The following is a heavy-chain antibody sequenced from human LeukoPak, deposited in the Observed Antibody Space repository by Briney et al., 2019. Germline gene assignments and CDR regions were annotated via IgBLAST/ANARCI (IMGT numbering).Heavy chain of an antibody. CDR1: GFTFSSSA. CDR2: ISNNGGYT. J-gene: IGHJ4*02. CDR3: NTDPSFFVIPQ. Sequence: GRSLRLSCAASGFTFSSSAMSWVRQAPGKGLEWVSAISNNGGYTYYADSVQGRFTISRDNSKSTLCLQMNSLRTEDTAVYYCNTDPSFFVIPQWGQGTLVTVSP. D-gene: IGHD3-16*02. V-gene: IGHV3-23*01.